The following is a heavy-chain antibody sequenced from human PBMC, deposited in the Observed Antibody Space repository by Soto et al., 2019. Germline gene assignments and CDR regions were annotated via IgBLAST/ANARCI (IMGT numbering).Heavy chain of an antibody. J-gene: IGHJ4*02. D-gene: IGHD2-2*01. CDR3: ARGYCSSTSCYLGYFDY. V-gene: IGHV3-33*01. CDR2: IWYDGSNK. CDR1: GFTFSSYG. Sequence: PGGSLRPSCAASGFTFSSYGMHWVRQAPGKGLEWVAVIWYDGSNKYYADSVKGRFTISRDNSKNTLYLQMNSLRAEDTAVYYCARGYCSSTSCYLGYFDYWGQGTLVTVSS.